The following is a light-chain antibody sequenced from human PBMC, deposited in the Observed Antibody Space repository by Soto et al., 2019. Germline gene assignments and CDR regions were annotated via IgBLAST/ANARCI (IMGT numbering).Light chain of an antibody. CDR3: QQFNNYPWT. V-gene: IGKV1-5*03. J-gene: IGKJ1*01. CDR1: QSISSW. CDR2: KAA. Sequence: DIQMTQSPSTLSASVGDRVTITCRASQSISSWLAWYQQNPGKAPKLLIYKAASLESGVPSRFSGSGSGTEVTLTISSLQPDDFATYYCQQFNNYPWTFGGGTRVEIK.